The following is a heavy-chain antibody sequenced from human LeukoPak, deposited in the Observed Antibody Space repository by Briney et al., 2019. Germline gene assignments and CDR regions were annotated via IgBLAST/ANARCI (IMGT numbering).Heavy chain of an antibody. CDR3: ARGGVVPAAFRDAFDI. D-gene: IGHD2-2*01. Sequence: GGSLRLSCAASGFTFSSYAMSWVRQAPGKGLEWVSAISGSGVSTYYADSVKGRFTISRDNSKNTLYLQINSLRAEDTAVYYCARGGVVPAAFRDAFDIWGQGTMVTVSS. J-gene: IGHJ3*02. CDR1: GFTFSSYA. V-gene: IGHV3-23*01. CDR2: ISGSGVST.